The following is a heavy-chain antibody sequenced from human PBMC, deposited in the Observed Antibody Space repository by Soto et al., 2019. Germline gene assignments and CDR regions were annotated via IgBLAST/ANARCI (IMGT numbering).Heavy chain of an antibody. D-gene: IGHD3-10*01. Sequence: GSSVKVSSKASGYTFTGTSDLSVLQAPAQENECKGRINPYSGCADYEQSFQGRVTTTREKSISTVYMELSRRRFDDTAVYYCASVIRGAYYNSPLDTCAQGTVVTVSA. CDR3: ASVIRGAYYNSPLDT. V-gene: IGHV1-2*02. J-gene: IGHJ5*02. CDR2: INPYSGCA. CDR1: GYTFTGTS.